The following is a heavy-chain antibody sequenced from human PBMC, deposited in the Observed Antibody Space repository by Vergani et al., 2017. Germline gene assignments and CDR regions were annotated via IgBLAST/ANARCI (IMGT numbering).Heavy chain of an antibody. Sequence: QVQLQESGPGLLKPSQTLSLTCTVSGASVSRGTYYWTWIRQPAGKKLEWIVRMYTSGHTINNPSLESRVTMSVDTSKNQFSLQLSSVTAADTAVYYCARASHCINCYSEGPNGPGYYYMDVWGKGTTVTVSS. V-gene: IGHV4-61*02. D-gene: IGHD2-21*01. J-gene: IGHJ6*03. CDR2: MYTSGHT. CDR1: GASVSRGTYY. CDR3: ARASHCINCYSEGPNGPGYYYMDV.